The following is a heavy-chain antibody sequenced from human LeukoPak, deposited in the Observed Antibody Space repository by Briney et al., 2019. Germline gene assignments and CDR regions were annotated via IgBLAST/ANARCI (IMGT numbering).Heavy chain of an antibody. D-gene: IGHD6-19*01. V-gene: IGHV5-51*01. CDR1: GYSFTSYW. Sequence: PGESLKISCKGSGYSFTSYWIGWVRQMPGKGLEWMGIISPRDSDTRYSPSFQGQVSISADKSISTAYLQWSSVKASDTAMYYCARLRSGWDFDYWGQGSLVTVSS. CDR3: ARLRSGWDFDY. J-gene: IGHJ4*02. CDR2: ISPRDSDT.